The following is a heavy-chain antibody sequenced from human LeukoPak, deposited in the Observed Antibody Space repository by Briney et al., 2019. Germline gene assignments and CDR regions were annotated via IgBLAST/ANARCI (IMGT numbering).Heavy chain of an antibody. CDR3: AGGGSGSYYYSWGNFDY. D-gene: IGHD3-10*01. V-gene: IGHV4-59*12. J-gene: IGHJ4*02. CDR2: IYYSGDT. CDR1: DCAFAGYS. Sequence: SETLSLTCTVSDCAFAGYSWSWIRQPPGKGLEWIGYIYYSGDTNYNPSLQSRVTMSVDTSKNQFSLKLSSVTAADTAVYYCAGGGSGSYYYSWGNFDYWGQGTLVTVSS.